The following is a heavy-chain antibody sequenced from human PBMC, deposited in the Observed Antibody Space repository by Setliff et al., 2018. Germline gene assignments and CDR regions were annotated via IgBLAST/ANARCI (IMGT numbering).Heavy chain of an antibody. CDR3: ARHALSFDSAWDV. CDR2: IYYSGST. J-gene: IGHJ6*04. CDR1: GGSISSYY. V-gene: IGHV4-59*08. Sequence: PSETLSLTCSVTGGSISSYYWSWIRQPPGKGLEWIGYIYYSGSTNYNPSLKSRVTLSVDTSNNQFSLKVSSVTAADTAVYYCARHALSFDSAWDVWGKGTTVPVSS. D-gene: IGHD3-9*01.